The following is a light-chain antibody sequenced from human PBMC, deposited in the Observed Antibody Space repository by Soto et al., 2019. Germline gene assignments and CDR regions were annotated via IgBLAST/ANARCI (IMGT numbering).Light chain of an antibody. CDR1: QSVSSN. V-gene: IGKV3-15*01. CDR3: QQYNNWPYT. J-gene: IGKJ2*01. Sequence: EIVMTQSPATLSVSPGERATLSCRASQSVSSNLAWYQQKPGQAPRLLIYGASTRATGIPARFSGSGSGPEFTLTISSLQSEDFAVYYCQQYNNWPYTFGQETKLEIK. CDR2: GAS.